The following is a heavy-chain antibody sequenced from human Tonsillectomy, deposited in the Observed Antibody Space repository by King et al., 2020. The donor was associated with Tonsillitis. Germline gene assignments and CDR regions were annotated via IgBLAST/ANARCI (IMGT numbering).Heavy chain of an antibody. CDR1: GFTFSRYG. CDR2: ISYDGSNE. J-gene: IGHJ3*02. V-gene: IGHV3-30*03. CDR3: ATAPVLLWFGDYPGGFYI. Sequence: VQLVESGGGVVQPGRSLRLSCAASGFTFSRYGIHWVRQAPGKGLEWVAVISYDGSNEYYADSLKGRFTISRDNSKNTLYLQMNSLRAEDTAVYYCATAPVLLWFGDYPGGFYIWGQGTKVTVSS. D-gene: IGHD3-10*01.